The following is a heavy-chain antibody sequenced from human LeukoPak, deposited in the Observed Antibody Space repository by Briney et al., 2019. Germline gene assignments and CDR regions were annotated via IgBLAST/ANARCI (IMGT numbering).Heavy chain of an antibody. J-gene: IGHJ3*02. Sequence: GGSLRLSCAASGFTFSSYGMHWVRQAPGKGLEWVAFIRYDGSNKYYADSVKGRFTISRDNSKNTLYLQMNSLRAEDTAVYYCAKWYSSSWYLSEAAFDIWGQGTMVTVSS. CDR1: GFTFSSYG. D-gene: IGHD6-13*01. V-gene: IGHV3-30*02. CDR3: AKWYSSSWYLSEAAFDI. CDR2: IRYDGSNK.